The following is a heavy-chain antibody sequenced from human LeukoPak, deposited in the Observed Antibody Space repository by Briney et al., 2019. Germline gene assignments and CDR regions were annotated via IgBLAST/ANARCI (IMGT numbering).Heavy chain of an antibody. CDR2: AYYRSKWFN. CDR1: GDSVSSNSAA. J-gene: IGHJ4*02. V-gene: IGHV6-1*01. D-gene: IGHD3-10*01. Sequence: SQTLSLTCAISGDSVSSNSAAWNWIRQSPSRGLEWLGRAYYRSKWFNNYAVSVKSRITINPDTSKNQFSLQLNSVTPEDTAVYYCAKDWVVRGVISYWGQGTLVTVSS. CDR3: AKDWVVRGVISY.